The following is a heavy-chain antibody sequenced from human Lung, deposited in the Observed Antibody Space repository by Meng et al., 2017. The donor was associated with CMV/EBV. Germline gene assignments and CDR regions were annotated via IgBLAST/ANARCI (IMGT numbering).Heavy chain of an antibody. Sequence: SCAASGFSFSDHYMSWIRQAPGKGLEWVSYISGNGNTIYYADSVKGRFTISRDNAKNSLYLQMNSLRVEDTAVYYCAREASGSYYAFYFDYWGQGTXVTGSS. J-gene: IGHJ4*02. V-gene: IGHV3-11*04. CDR1: GFSFSDHY. D-gene: IGHD1-26*01. CDR3: AREASGSYYAFYFDY. CDR2: ISGNGNTI.